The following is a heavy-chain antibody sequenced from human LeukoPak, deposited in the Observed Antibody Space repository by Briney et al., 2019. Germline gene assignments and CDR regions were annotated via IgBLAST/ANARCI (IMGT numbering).Heavy chain of an antibody. J-gene: IGHJ4*02. D-gene: IGHD4-11*01. CDR3: ARDLRLRTTVTTALGY. Sequence: PGGSLRLSCVASGFSFSSYWMAWVRQAPGKGLEWVAVIWYDGSNKYYADSVKGRFTISRDNSKNTLYLQMNSLRAEDTAVYYCARDLRLRTTVTTALGYWGQGTLVTVSS. V-gene: IGHV3-33*08. CDR1: GFSFSSYW. CDR2: IWYDGSNK.